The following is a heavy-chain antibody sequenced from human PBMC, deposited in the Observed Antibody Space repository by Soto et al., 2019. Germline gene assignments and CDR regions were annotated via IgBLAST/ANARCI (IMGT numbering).Heavy chain of an antibody. Sequence: GWSLRLSCAASGFTFSSYSMNWVRQAPGKGLEWVSSISSSSSYIYYADSVKGRFTISRDNAKNSLYLQMNSLRAEDTAVYYCARDHYYDSSGYSAGFGYWGQGTLVTVSS. CDR2: ISSSSSYI. D-gene: IGHD3-22*01. V-gene: IGHV3-21*01. CDR3: ARDHYYDSSGYSAGFGY. CDR1: GFTFSSYS. J-gene: IGHJ4*02.